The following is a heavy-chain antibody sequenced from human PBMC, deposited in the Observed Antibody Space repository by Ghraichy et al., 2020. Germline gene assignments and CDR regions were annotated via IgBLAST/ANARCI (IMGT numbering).Heavy chain of an antibody. CDR3: ARHSGDYYDPRVLRYYFDY. V-gene: IGHV4-59*08. CDR1: GVSISSHS. J-gene: IGHJ4*02. CDR2: IYYKGSV. D-gene: IGHD3-22*01. Sequence: SETLSLTCTVAGVSISSHSWSWIRQPPGKRLDWIGYIYYKGSVNYNPSLKSRVSISRDTSKNQFSLKLTSVTAADTAVYYCARHSGDYYDPRVLRYYFDYWGQGTLVTVSS.